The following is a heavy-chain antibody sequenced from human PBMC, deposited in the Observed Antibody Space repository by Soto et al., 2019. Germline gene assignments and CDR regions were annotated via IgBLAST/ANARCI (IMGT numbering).Heavy chain of an antibody. CDR1: GFSLSTSGVG. V-gene: IGHV2-5*02. D-gene: IGHD6-25*01. Sequence: QITLKESGPTLVKPTQTLTLTCTFSGFSLSTSGVGVGWIRQPPGKALEWLALIYGDDDKRYSPALKSRLTIPKATSKNQVVLTMTNMDPVDTATYYCAHLRDVGAAVDYCGQGTLVTVSS. J-gene: IGHJ4*02. CDR3: AHLRDVGAAVDY. CDR2: IYGDDDK.